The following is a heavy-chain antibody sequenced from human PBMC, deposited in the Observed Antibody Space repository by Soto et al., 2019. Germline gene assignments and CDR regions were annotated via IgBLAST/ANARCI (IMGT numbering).Heavy chain of an antibody. CDR3: AKPGYSSSWYRNFDQ. CDR2: ISGSGGST. J-gene: IGHJ4*02. Sequence: EVQLLESGGGLVQPGGSLRLSCAASGFTFSSYGMTWVRQAPGKGLEWVSGISGSGGSTYYADSVKGRFTISRDNSKNTLYLQMNSLRDEDTAVYYCAKPGYSSSWYRNFDQWGQGTLVTVSS. D-gene: IGHD6-13*01. CDR1: GFTFSSYG. V-gene: IGHV3-23*01.